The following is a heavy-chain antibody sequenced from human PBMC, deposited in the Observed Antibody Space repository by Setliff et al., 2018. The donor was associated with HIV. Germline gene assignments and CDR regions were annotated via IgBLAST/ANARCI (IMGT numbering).Heavy chain of an antibody. V-gene: IGHV5-51*01. Sequence: PGESLKISCKGSGSSFSSYWIGWVRQMPGKGLEWMGIIYPGDSDTRYSPSFQGQVTISADKSISAAYLHWSTLKASDTAMYYCATLDPNYGDYANYWGQGTLVTVSS. CDR2: IYPGDSDT. D-gene: IGHD4-17*01. CDR3: ATLDPNYGDYANY. CDR1: GSSFSSYW. J-gene: IGHJ4*02.